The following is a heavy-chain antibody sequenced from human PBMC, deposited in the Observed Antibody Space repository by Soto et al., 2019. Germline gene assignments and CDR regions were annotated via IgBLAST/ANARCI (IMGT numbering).Heavy chain of an antibody. CDR2: ISSGGSYR. J-gene: IGHJ2*01. CDR1: GFTFNDFS. Sequence: GGSLRLSCAASGFTFNDFSMNWVRQAPGKGLEWVSSISSGGSYRFYADSMKGRFTISRDNTKKSLHLQMNSLRAEDTAVYYCARATGYCSGGSCYTYWYFDLWGRGTLVTVSS. CDR3: ARATGYCSGGSCYTYWYFDL. V-gene: IGHV3-21*01. D-gene: IGHD2-15*01.